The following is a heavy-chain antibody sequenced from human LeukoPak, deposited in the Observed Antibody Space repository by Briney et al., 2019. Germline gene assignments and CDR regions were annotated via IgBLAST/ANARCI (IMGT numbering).Heavy chain of an antibody. CDR2: IYQSGST. CDR3: ARAWGYSSGDAFDI. CDR1: GGSISSGGYS. J-gene: IGHJ3*02. D-gene: IGHD2-15*01. Sequence: SQTLSLTCAVSGGSISSGGYSWSWIRQPPGKGLEWIGYIYQSGSTYYNPSLKSRVTISVDRSKNQFSLKLSSVTAADTAVYYCARAWGYSSGDAFDIWGQGTMVTVSS. V-gene: IGHV4-30-2*01.